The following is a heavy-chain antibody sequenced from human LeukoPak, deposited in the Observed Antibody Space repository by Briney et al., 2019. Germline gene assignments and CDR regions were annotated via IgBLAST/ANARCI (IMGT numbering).Heavy chain of an antibody. CDR2: ITASGGST. D-gene: IGHD6-19*01. J-gene: IGHJ4*02. V-gene: IGHV3-23*01. CDR1: GFSISTYA. Sequence: PGGSLRLSCAASGFSISTYAMTWVRQAPGKGLEWVSTITASGGSTYYADSVKGRFSISRDNSKNTLYLQMNSLRAEDTAVYYCAKGDDSSGWRHFDYWGQGTLVTVSS. CDR3: AKGDDSSGWRHFDY.